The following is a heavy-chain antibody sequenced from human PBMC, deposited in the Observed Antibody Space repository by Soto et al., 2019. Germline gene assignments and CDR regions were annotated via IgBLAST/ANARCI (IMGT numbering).Heavy chain of an antibody. Sequence: QVQLVQSGAEVKKPGSSVKVSCKVSGGTFSSYAISWVRQAPGQGLEWMGGIIPIFGTANYAQKFQGRVTITADESTSTAYMELSSLRSEDTAVYYCARDASGYCSSTSCSTGYYYYYGMDVWGQGTTVTVSS. D-gene: IGHD2-2*01. CDR3: ARDASGYCSSTSCSTGYYYYYGMDV. V-gene: IGHV1-69*01. CDR1: GGTFSSYA. CDR2: IIPIFGTA. J-gene: IGHJ6*02.